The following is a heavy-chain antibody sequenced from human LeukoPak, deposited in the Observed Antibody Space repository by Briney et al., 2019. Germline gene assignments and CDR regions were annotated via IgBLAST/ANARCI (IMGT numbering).Heavy chain of an antibody. Sequence: GGSLRLSCAASGFTFSNYALNWVRQAPGKGLEWVSSISSSSSYKSYADSLKGRFTISRDSSKNTLYLQMNSLRPEDTAVYYCARARPSMWIDYWGQGTLVTVSS. CDR1: GFTFSNYA. D-gene: IGHD5-12*01. CDR2: ISSSSSYK. V-gene: IGHV3-21*01. CDR3: ARARPSMWIDY. J-gene: IGHJ4*02.